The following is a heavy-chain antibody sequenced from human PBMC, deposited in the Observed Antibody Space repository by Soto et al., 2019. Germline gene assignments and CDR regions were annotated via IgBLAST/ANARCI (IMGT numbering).Heavy chain of an antibody. V-gene: IGHV1-3*04. D-gene: IGHD4-17*01. Sequence: QVQLVPSGAEVKKPGASVKVSCEASGYTYSNYVIHWVRQAPGQSLEWMGWINTFSGDPRYSQKFQGRVAISRDTSATTAYMELSSLRSEDTAFYYCATVKRTGDSHSWYFDLWGRGTLVTVSS. CDR3: ATVKRTGDSHSWYFDL. CDR1: GYTYSNYV. CDR2: INTFSGDP. J-gene: IGHJ2*01.